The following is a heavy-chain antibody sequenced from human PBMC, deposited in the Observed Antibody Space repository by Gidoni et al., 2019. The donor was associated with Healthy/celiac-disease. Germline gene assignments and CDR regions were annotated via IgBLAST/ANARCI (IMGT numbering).Heavy chain of an antibody. CDR2: IWYDGSNK. D-gene: IGHD3-9*01. Sequence: QVQLVESGGGVVQPGRSLRLSCAAYGFTFSSYGMHWFRQAPGKGLEWVAVIWYDGSNKYYADSVKGRFTISRDNSKNTLYLQMNSLRAEDTAVYYCAGSDILTGYYPQYYFDYWGQGTLVTVSS. V-gene: IGHV3-33*01. J-gene: IGHJ4*02. CDR3: AGSDILTGYYPQYYFDY. CDR1: GFTFSSYG.